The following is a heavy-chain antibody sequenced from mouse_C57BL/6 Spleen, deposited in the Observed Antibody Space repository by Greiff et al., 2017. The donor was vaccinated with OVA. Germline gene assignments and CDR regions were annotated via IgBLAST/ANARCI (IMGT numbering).Heavy chain of an antibody. CDR1: GYTFTSYW. CDR2: IDPSDSYT. Sequence: QVQLQQPGAELVKPGASVKLSCKASGYTFTSYWMQWVKQRPGQGLEWIGEIDPSDSYTNYTQKFKGKATLTVDTSTSTAYMQLSSLTSEDSAVYYCARTGGLRRNFDYWGQGTTLTVSS. V-gene: IGHV1-50*01. CDR3: ARTGGLRRNFDY. J-gene: IGHJ2*01. D-gene: IGHD2-4*01.